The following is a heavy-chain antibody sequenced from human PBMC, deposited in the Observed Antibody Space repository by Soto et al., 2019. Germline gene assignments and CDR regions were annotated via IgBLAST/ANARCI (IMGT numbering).Heavy chain of an antibody. V-gene: IGHV4-59*01. D-gene: IGHD1-20*01. Sequence: SETLSLTCTVSGGSISSYYWSWIRQPPGKGLEWIGYIYYSGSTNYNPSLKSRVTISVDTSKNQFSLKLSSVTAADTAVYYCARPTYNSGSPFDSWGQGTLVTVSS. CDR1: GGSISSYY. J-gene: IGHJ4*02. CDR2: IYYSGST. CDR3: ARPTYNSGSPFDS.